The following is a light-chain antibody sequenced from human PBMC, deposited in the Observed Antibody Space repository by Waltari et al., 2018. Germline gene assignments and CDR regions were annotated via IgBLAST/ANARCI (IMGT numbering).Light chain of an antibody. Sequence: EIMLTQSPGTLSLSTGERATLSCRARQSISRPLAWYQQKPGQAPRLLIYDASTRATGSPDRFSGSGSGTDFSLTISRLEPEDSAVYYCQQYVSLPATFGQGTKVEIK. J-gene: IGKJ1*01. CDR1: QSISRP. CDR3: QQYVSLPAT. V-gene: IGKV3-20*01. CDR2: DAS.